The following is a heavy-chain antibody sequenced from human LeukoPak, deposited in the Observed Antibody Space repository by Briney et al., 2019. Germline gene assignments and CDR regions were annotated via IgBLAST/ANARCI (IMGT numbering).Heavy chain of an antibody. J-gene: IGHJ6*03. CDR1: GFTFKNYA. CDR3: ARTRYYYMDV. Sequence: PGGSLRLSCVVSGFTFKNYAMSWVRQAPGKGLECVSSIRDSGNGTDYADSVKGRFTISRDNSKNTLYLQMNSLRAEDTAVYYCARTRYYYMDVWGKGTTVTVSS. CDR2: IRDSGNGT. V-gene: IGHV3-23*01. D-gene: IGHD1-14*01.